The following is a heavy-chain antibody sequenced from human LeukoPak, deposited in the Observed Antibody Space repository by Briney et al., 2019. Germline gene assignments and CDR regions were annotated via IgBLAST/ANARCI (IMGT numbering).Heavy chain of an antibody. CDR1: GFTFSSYG. V-gene: IGHV4-4*02. CDR2: IYHSGST. J-gene: IGHJ4*02. CDR3: ASRIHATVVTPGYFDY. D-gene: IGHD4-23*01. Sequence: GSLRLSCAASGFTFSSYGMHWVRQPPGKGLEWIGEIYHSGSTNYNPSLKSRVTISVDKSKNQFSLKLSSVTAADTAVHYCASRIHATVVTPGYFDYWGQGTLVTVSS.